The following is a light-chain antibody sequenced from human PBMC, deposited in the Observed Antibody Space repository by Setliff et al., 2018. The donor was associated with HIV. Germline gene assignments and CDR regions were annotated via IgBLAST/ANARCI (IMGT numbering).Light chain of an antibody. CDR2: EVT. CDR3: SSHGAIGV. Sequence: QSVLTQPPSASGSPGQSVTISRTGTTSDVGAYNYVSWYQQHPGKAPKLIIYEVTKRPSGVPDRFSGSKSGNTASLTVSGLQAEDEADYYCSSHGAIGVFGTGTKVTVL. V-gene: IGLV2-8*01. CDR1: TSDVGAYNY. J-gene: IGLJ1*01.